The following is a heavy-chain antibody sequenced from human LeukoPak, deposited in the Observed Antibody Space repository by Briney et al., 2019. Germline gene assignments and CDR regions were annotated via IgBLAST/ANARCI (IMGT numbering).Heavy chain of an antibody. D-gene: IGHD1-26*01. CDR2: FDPEDGET. CDR1: GYTLTELS. Sequence: AASVKVSCKVSGYTLTELSMHWVRQAPGKGLEWMGGFDPEDGETIYAQKFQGRVTMTEDTSTDTVYMELSSLRSEDTAVYYCAAGATQMYYFDYWGQGTLVTVSS. J-gene: IGHJ4*02. CDR3: AAGATQMYYFDY. V-gene: IGHV1-24*01.